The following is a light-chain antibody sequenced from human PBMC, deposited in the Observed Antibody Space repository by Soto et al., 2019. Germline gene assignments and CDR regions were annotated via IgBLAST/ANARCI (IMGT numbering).Light chain of an antibody. CDR1: SSDVGGFDY. CDR3: SSYAGTNTLV. V-gene: IGLV2-8*01. CDR2: EVN. Sequence: PGQSFTISCXGTSSDVGGFDYVSWYQQYPGKAPRLMIYEVNERPSGVPDRFSGSKSGNTASLTVSGLRAEDEADYYCSSYAGTNTLVFGGGTKVSVL. J-gene: IGLJ3*02.